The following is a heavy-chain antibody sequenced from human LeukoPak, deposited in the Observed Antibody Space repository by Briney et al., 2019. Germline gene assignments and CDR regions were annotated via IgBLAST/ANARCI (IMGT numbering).Heavy chain of an antibody. J-gene: IGHJ4*02. CDR2: IWYDGSNK. CDR1: GFTFSSYG. V-gene: IGHV3-33*01. CDR3: ARAGGLRYFAWLLPLDY. Sequence: GGSLRLSCAASGFTFSSYGMHWVRQAPGKGLEWVAVIWYDGSNKYYADSVKGRFTISRDNSKNTLYLQMNSLRAEDTAVYYCARAGGLRYFAWLLPLDYWGQGTLVTVSS. D-gene: IGHD3-9*01.